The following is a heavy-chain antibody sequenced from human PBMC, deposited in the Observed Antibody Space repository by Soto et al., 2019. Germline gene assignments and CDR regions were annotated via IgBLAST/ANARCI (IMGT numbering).Heavy chain of an antibody. V-gene: IGHV5-51*01. CDR2: IYPGNSDT. Sequence: HGESLKISCQGSGYSFTSYWIGWVRQMPGKGLEWMGIIYPGNSDTRYSPSFQGQVTISADKSVRTAYLQWSSLKASDTAIYYCARRVDAFDVWGQGTMVTVSS. CDR1: GYSFTSYW. CDR3: ARRVDAFDV. J-gene: IGHJ3*01.